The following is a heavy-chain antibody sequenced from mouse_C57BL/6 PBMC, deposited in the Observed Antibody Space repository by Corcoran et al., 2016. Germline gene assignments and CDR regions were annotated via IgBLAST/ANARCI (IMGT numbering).Heavy chain of an antibody. J-gene: IGHJ4*01. Sequence: VQLQQSGADLMKPGPSVKLSCKATGYTFTGYWIEWVKQRPGHGLEWIGEILPGSGSTNYNEKFKGKATFTADTSSNTAYMQLSSLTTEDSAIYYWAKSITTLVANMDYWGRGTTVTVCS. D-gene: IGHD1-1*01. V-gene: IGHV1-9*01. CDR2: ILPGSGST. CDR1: GYTFTGYW. CDR3: AKSITTLVANMDY.